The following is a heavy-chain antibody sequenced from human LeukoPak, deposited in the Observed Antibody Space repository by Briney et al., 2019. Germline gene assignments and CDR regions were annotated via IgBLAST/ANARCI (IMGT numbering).Heavy chain of an antibody. CDR1: GFTFSSYE. Sequence: GGSLRPSCAASGFTFSSYEMNWVRQAPGKGLEWVSNISSSGSTIYYADSVKGRFTISRDNAKNSLYLQMNSLRAEDTAVYYCARAGDTYYDILTGYYDYWGQGTLVTVSS. CDR2: ISSSGSTI. J-gene: IGHJ4*02. V-gene: IGHV3-48*03. D-gene: IGHD3-9*01. CDR3: ARAGDTYYDILTGYYDY.